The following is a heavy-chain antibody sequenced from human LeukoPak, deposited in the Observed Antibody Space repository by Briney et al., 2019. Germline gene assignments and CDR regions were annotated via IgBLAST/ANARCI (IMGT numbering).Heavy chain of an antibody. J-gene: IGHJ4*02. Sequence: SGPTQVNPTQPLTLTCTFAGISLSISRVGGGWIPQPPVKAVEWLVLIYWDDDKRYSPSLKSTITITKDTFNNQVVLKMTNMDPVDTATYYCAHRQRYSMYYWGQGTLVTVSS. CDR3: AHRQRYSMYY. CDR1: GISLSISRVG. D-gene: IGHD1-26*01. CDR2: IYWDDDK. V-gene: IGHV2-5*02.